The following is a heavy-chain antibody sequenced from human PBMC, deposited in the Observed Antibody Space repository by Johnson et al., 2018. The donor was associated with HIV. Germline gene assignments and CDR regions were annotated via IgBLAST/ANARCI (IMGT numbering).Heavy chain of an antibody. CDR3: TRGGYYDILTGYYALAAFDI. V-gene: IGHV3-72*01. Sequence: VQLVESGGGLVQPGGSLRLSCAASGFTFSDHYMDWVRQAPGKGLEWVGRTRNKANSYTTEYAASVQGRFTISRDDSKNSLYLQMNSLKTEDTAVYYCTRGGYYDILTGYYALAAFDIWGQGTMVTVSS. J-gene: IGHJ3*02. CDR2: TRNKANSYTT. D-gene: IGHD3-9*01. CDR1: GFTFSDHY.